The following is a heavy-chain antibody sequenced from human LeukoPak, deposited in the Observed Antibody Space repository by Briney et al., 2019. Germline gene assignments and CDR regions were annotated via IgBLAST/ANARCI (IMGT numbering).Heavy chain of an antibody. CDR1: GGSISSSNW. CDR2: IYHSGST. J-gene: IGHJ5*02. D-gene: IGHD3-22*01. CDR3: ARQDSSGYFNWFDP. Sequence: SETLSLTCAVSGGSISSSNWWSWVRQPPGKGLEWIGQIYHSGSTNYNPSLKSRVTISVDKSKNQFSLKLSSMTAADTAVYYCARQDSSGYFNWFDPWGQGTLVTVSS. V-gene: IGHV4-4*02.